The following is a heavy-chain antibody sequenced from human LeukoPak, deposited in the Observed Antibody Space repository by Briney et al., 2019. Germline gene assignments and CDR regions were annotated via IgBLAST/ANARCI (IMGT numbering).Heavy chain of an antibody. V-gene: IGHV1-2*06. D-gene: IGHD3-10*01. CDR2: INPNSGGT. CDR1: GYTFTGYY. Sequence: GASVKVSCKASGYTFTGYYMHWVRQAPGQGLEWMGRINPNSGGTNYAQKFQGRVTMNRDTSISTAYMELSRLRSDDTAVYYCARAAVELLWFGETLGYWGQGTLVTVSS. CDR3: ARAAVELLWFGETLGY. J-gene: IGHJ4*02.